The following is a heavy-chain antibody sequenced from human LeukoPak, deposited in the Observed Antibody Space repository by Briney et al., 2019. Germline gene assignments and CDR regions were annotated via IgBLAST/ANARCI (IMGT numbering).Heavy chain of an antibody. V-gene: IGHV3-73*01. J-gene: IGHJ5*02. D-gene: IGHD2-8*01. Sequence: GGSLRLSCSASGFTFSTYSMHWVRQASGKGLEWVGRIRDKGYGHATAYAASVKGRFTLSRDDSRNTAYLQMDSLKTEDTALYYCTTPNEGNWFDPWGQGTLVTVSS. CDR2: IRDKGYGHAT. CDR3: TTPNEGNWFDP. CDR1: GFTFSTYS.